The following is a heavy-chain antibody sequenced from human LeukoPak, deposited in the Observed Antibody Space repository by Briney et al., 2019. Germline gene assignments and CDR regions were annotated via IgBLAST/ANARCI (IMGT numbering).Heavy chain of an antibody. J-gene: IGHJ4*02. CDR2: IYTSGST. CDR1: GGSISSGSYY. D-gene: IGHD4-11*01. Sequence: SETLSLTCTVSGGSISSGSYYWSWIRQPAGKGLEWIGRIYTSGSTNYNPSLKSRVTISVDTSKNQFSLKLSSVTAADTAVYYCAKAPGPDSTVTTPTAKPPGYWGQGTLVTVSS. V-gene: IGHV4-61*02. CDR3: AKAPGPDSTVTTPTAKPPGY.